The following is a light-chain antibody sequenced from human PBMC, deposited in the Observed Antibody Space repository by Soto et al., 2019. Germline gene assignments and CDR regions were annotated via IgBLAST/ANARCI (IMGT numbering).Light chain of an antibody. Sequence: QLVLTQPPSVSGAPGQRVTISCTGSSSNIGAGYDVHWYQQLPGTAPKLLIYGNSNRPSGVPDRFSGPKSGTSASLAITGLQAEDEADYYCQSYDSSLSGVVFGGGTKLTVL. CDR2: GNS. V-gene: IGLV1-40*01. J-gene: IGLJ2*01. CDR1: SSNIGAGYD. CDR3: QSYDSSLSGVV.